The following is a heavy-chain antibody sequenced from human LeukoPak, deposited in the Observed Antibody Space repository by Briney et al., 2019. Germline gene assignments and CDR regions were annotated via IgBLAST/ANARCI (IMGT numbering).Heavy chain of an antibody. D-gene: IGHD3-10*01. CDR2: INPSGGST. Sequence: GASVKVSCKGSGYTFTSYYMHWLRQAPGQGLEWMGIINPSGGSTSYAQKFQGRVTMTRDTSTSTVYMELSSLRSEDTAVYYCARVSDYYYGSGSYYDYWGQGTLVTVSS. V-gene: IGHV1-46*01. CDR3: ARVSDYYYGSGSYYDY. CDR1: GYTFTSYY. J-gene: IGHJ4*02.